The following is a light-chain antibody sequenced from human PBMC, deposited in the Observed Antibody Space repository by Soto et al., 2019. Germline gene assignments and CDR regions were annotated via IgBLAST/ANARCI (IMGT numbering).Light chain of an antibody. V-gene: IGLV2-11*01. CDR1: GSDVGGYDF. CDR3: CSFAGTYTVV. Sequence: QSALTQPRSVSGSPGQSVTISCTGTGSDVGGYDFVSWYQQHPGKAPKLMIYDVSKRPSGVPDRFSCSKSGSTASLTISGLQADDEADYFCCSFAGTYTVVFGGGTKLTVL. CDR2: DVS. J-gene: IGLJ3*02.